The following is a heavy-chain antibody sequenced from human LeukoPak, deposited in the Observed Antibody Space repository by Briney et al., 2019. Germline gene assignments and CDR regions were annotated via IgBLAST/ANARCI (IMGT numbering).Heavy chain of an antibody. CDR3: ARSRSYDSSGYLTYYFDY. CDR2: IYPGDSDT. Sequence: GESLKISCKGSGYSFTSYWIGWVRQMPGKGLEWMGIIYPGDSDTRHSPSFQGQVTISADKSISTAYLQWSSLKASDTAMYYCARSRSYDSSGYLTYYFDYWGQGTLVTVSS. CDR1: GYSFTSYW. D-gene: IGHD3-22*01. V-gene: IGHV5-51*01. J-gene: IGHJ4*02.